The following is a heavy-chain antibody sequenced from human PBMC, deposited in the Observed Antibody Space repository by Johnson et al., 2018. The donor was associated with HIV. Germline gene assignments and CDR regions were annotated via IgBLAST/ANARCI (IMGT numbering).Heavy chain of an antibody. CDR3: ARAYPLGVTLFSAFDI. J-gene: IGHJ3*02. D-gene: IGHD1-26*01. Sequence: VQLVESGGGVVRPGGSLRLSCAASGFTFDDYGMSWARQAPGKGLEWVSGINWKGGSTGYADSVTGRFTISRDNAKNSLTLQMNSLRAADTALYFCARAYPLGVTLFSAFDIWGQGTMVTVSS. V-gene: IGHV3-20*04. CDR1: GFTFDDYG. CDR2: INWKGGST.